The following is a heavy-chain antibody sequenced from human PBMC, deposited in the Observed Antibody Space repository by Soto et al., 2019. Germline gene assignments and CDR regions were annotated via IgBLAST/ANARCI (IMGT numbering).Heavy chain of an antibody. CDR1: GFTFSSYG. D-gene: IGHD5-18*01. J-gene: IGHJ4*02. CDR3: AKDTGYSYGYDY. CDR2: ISYDGSNK. V-gene: IGHV3-30*18. Sequence: VQLVESGGGVVQPGRSLRLSCAASGFTFSSYGMHWVRQAPGKGLEWVAVISYDGSNKYYADSVKGRFTISRDNSKNTLYLQMNSLRAEDTAVYYCAKDTGYSYGYDYWGQGTLVTVSS.